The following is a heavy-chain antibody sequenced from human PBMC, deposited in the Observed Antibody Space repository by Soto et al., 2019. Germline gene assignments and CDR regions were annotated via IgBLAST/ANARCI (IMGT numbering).Heavy chain of an antibody. V-gene: IGHV5-51*01. Sequence: PGESLKISCVGSGYSFTSYWIGWVRQMPGEGLEWMGIIYPGDSNTRYSPSFQGQVTISADKSISTAYLQWSSLKASDTAMYYCARQGYCSNTACYTVDYWGQGTLVTVSS. J-gene: IGHJ4*02. CDR3: ARQGYCSNTACYTVDY. CDR2: IYPGDSNT. CDR1: GYSFTSYW. D-gene: IGHD2-2*02.